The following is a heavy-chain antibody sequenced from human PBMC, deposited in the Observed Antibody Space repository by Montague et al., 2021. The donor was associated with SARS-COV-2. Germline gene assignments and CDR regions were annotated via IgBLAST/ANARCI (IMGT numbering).Heavy chain of an antibody. J-gene: IGHJ6*02. CDR3: ARQKLNGRTTSHYYYDMDV. CDR1: GGSISGSRHY. V-gene: IGHV4-39*01. CDR2: VSHRGGT. Sequence: SETLSLTCAVSGGSISGSRHYWGWIRQPPGKGREWIGVVSHRGGTYYNASLQSRVSIFIDPSNNQFSLRLNSVTAADTAMYFCARQKLNGRTTSHYYYDMDVWGQGTTVSVSS. D-gene: IGHD2-8*01.